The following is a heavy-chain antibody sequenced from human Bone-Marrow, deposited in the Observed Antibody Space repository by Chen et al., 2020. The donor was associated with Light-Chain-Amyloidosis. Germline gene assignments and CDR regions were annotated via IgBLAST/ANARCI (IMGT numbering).Heavy chain of an antibody. V-gene: IGHV5-51*01. J-gene: IGHJ4*02. Sequence: EVQLEQSGPEVKKSGESLKFSCKGSGYTFPNYWIGWVRQMPGKGLEWMGVIYPDDSDARYSPSFEGQVTISADKSITTAYLQWRSLKASDTAMYYCARRRDGYNFDYWGQGTLVTVSS. CDR2: IYPDDSDA. D-gene: IGHD5-12*01. CDR1: GYTFPNYW. CDR3: ARRRDGYNFDY.